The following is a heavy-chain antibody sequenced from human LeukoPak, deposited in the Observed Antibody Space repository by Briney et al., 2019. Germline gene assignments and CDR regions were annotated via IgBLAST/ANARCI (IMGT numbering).Heavy chain of an antibody. V-gene: IGHV1-18*01. CDR3: ARENGEYETGNWFDP. D-gene: IGHD4-17*01. J-gene: IGHJ5*02. CDR1: GYSFVHYG. CDR2: ISNYNGNT. Sequence: GASVKVSCKASGYSFVHYGINWVRQAPGQGLEWMGWISNYNGNTKYAQKFQGRVTMTTDTSTSTAYMDLRSLRSDDPAVYYCARENGEYETGNWFDPWGQGTLVTVSS.